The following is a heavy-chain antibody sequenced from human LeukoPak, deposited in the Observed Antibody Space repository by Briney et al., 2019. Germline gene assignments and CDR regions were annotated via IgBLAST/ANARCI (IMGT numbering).Heavy chain of an antibody. Sequence: GGSLRLSCAASGFPFGSYDINWVRQAPGEGLQWVSAISDTGVRTLYADSVKGRFTISRDNAKNTVYLQVSSLRVGDTAVYYCAKERRTVGHNAFDSWGLGTLVTVSS. J-gene: IGHJ4*02. CDR1: GFPFGSYD. D-gene: IGHD1-26*01. CDR2: ISDTGVRT. V-gene: IGHV3-23*01. CDR3: AKERRTVGHNAFDS.